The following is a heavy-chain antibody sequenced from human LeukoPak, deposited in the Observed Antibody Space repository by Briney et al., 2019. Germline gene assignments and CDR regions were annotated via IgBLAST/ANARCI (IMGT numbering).Heavy chain of an antibody. CDR1: GFTFSDYY. V-gene: IGHV3-11*04. CDR3: AKAQYYSSSSNFDY. D-gene: IGHD6-6*01. J-gene: IGHJ4*02. Sequence: AGGSLRLSCAASGFTFSDYYMSWIRQAPGKGLEWISYISSSGAAIYYADSVKGRFTISRDNTKNSLYLQMNSLRAEDTAVYYCAKAQYYSSSSNFDYWGQGTLVTVSS. CDR2: ISSSGAAI.